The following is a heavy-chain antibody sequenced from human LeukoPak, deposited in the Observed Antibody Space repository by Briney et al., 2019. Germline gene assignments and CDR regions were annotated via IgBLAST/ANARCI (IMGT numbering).Heavy chain of an antibody. Sequence: SETLSLTCTVSGGSISSYYWSWIRQPPGQGLEWIGYIYYSGSTNYNPSLKSRVTISVDTSKNQFSLKLSSVTAADTAVYYCARGLWFGEGLVYWGQGTLVTVSS. J-gene: IGHJ4*02. CDR2: IYYSGST. CDR1: GGSISSYY. V-gene: IGHV4-59*01. D-gene: IGHD3-10*01. CDR3: ARGLWFGEGLVY.